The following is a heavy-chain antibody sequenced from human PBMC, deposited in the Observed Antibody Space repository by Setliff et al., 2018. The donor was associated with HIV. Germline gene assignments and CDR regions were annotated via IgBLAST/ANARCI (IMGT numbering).Heavy chain of an antibody. CDR2: IIPIFGTS. V-gene: IGHV1-69*06. Sequence: SVKVSCKAPGGTFSSYAISWVRQAPGQGLEWMGRIIPIFGTSNYAQKFQGRVTITADTSTSTAYMELSSLTSEDTAVYYCARDWTYCGSPSCSSWVDPWGQGTLVTVSS. CDR3: ARDWTYCGSPSCSSWVDP. D-gene: IGHD2-2*01. CDR1: GGTFSSYA. J-gene: IGHJ5*02.